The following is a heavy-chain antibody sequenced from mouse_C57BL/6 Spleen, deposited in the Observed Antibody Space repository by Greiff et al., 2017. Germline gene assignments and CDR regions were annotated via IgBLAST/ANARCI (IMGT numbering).Heavy chain of an antibody. CDR2: ISDGGSYT. Sequence: VQLKESGGGLVKPGGSLKLSCAASGFTFSSYAMSWVRQTPEKRLEWVATISDGGSYTYYPDNVKGRFTISRDNAKNNLYLQMSNLKSEDTAMYYCARSAPYFDYWGQGTTLTVSS. CDR3: ARSAPYFDY. V-gene: IGHV5-4*01. J-gene: IGHJ2*01. CDR1: GFTFSSYA.